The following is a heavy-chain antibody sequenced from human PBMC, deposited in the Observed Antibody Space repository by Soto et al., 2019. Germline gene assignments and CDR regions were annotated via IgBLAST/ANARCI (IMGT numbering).Heavy chain of an antibody. CDR2: IYYSGST. V-gene: IGHV4-39*01. Sequence: SETLSLTCTVSGGSISSSRYYWGWIRQPPGKGLEWIGSIYYSGSTYYNPSLKSRVTISVDTSKNQFSLKLSSVTAADTAVYYCARHVHYDFWSGYLNYYDYMDVWGKGTTVTVSS. J-gene: IGHJ6*03. CDR1: GGSISSSRYY. D-gene: IGHD3-3*01. CDR3: ARHVHYDFWSGYLNYYDYMDV.